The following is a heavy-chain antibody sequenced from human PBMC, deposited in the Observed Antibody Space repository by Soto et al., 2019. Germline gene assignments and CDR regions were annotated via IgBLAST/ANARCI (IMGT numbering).Heavy chain of an antibody. V-gene: IGHV1-18*01. Sequence: ASVTGSCKGSGYTLTGDGVGWVRQAPGQGLEWMGWISAYNGNTNYAQKLQGRVTMTTDTSTSPAYMELRSLRSDETAVYYCARVLSGYYDSSVYYSDFDYGGQGTLVTVSS. CDR2: ISAYNGNT. D-gene: IGHD3-22*01. CDR1: GYTLTGDG. J-gene: IGHJ4*02. CDR3: ARVLSGYYDSSVYYSDFDY.